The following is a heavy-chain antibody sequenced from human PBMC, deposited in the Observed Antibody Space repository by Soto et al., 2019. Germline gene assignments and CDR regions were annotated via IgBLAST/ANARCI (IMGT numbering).Heavy chain of an antibody. V-gene: IGHV4-59*01. Sequence: QVQLQESGPGLVKPSETLSLTCTVSGVSRSPYYWSWILQPPGKGLEWIGYVYYSGNTNYNPSIESRVTISVDTSMNRFSLNLTSATAADTAVYYCARKGAAASYAHYYMDVWGRGTAVTVSS. CDR1: GVSRSPYY. D-gene: IGHD6-13*01. CDR3: ARKGAAASYAHYYMDV. J-gene: IGHJ6*03. CDR2: VYYSGNT.